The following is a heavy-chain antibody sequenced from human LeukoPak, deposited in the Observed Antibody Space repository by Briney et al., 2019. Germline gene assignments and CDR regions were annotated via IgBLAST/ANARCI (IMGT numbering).Heavy chain of an antibody. J-gene: IGHJ4*02. Sequence: PGGSLRLSCAASGFTFSSYAMHWVRQAPGKGLEWVSAISGSGGSTYYADSVKGRFTISRDNSKNTLYLQMNSLRAEDTAVYYCARAANIAAAGTLGYWGQGTLVTVSS. V-gene: IGHV3-23*01. CDR2: ISGSGGST. CDR3: ARAANIAAAGTLGY. CDR1: GFTFSSYA. D-gene: IGHD6-13*01.